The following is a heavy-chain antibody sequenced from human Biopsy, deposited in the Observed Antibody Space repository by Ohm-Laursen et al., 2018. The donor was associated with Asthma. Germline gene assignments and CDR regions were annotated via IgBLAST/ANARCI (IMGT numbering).Heavy chain of an antibody. CDR1: GFTFSSYS. D-gene: IGHD3-9*01. J-gene: IGHJ4*02. Sequence: SLRLSCTASGFTFSSYSMNWVRQAPGKGLEWVSSISSSSSYIYYADSVKGRFTISRDNPKNSLYLQMNSLRAEGTAVYYCAKDRDYDILTGPPGFDYWGQGTLVTVSS. CDR2: ISSSSSYI. V-gene: IGHV3-21*04. CDR3: AKDRDYDILTGPPGFDY.